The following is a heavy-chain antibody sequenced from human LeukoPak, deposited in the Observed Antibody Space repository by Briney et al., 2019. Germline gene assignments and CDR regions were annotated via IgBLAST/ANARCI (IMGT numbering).Heavy chain of an antibody. V-gene: IGHV4-4*07. J-gene: IGHJ5*02. CDR1: GGSISSYY. Sequence: SETLSLTCTVSGGSISSYYWSWIRQPAGKGLEWIGRIYTSGSTNYNPSLKSRVTMSVDTSKDQFSLKLSSVTAADTAVYYCAREGGTVTDNWFDPWGQGTLVTVSS. CDR3: AREGGTVTDNWFDP. CDR2: IYTSGST. D-gene: IGHD4-17*01.